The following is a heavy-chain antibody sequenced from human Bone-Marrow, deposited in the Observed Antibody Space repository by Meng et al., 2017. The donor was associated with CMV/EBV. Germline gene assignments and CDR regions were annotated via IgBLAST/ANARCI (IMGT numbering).Heavy chain of an antibody. V-gene: IGHV3-74*01. CDR1: GFIFSTYW. CDR3: ATLIGSSRNY. J-gene: IGHJ4*02. Sequence: LSCAASGFIFSTYWMHWVRQAPGKGLVWVSRIDTDGSTTTYADSVKGRFTISRDNAKNTLYLQMNTLRAEDTAVYYCATLIGSSRNYWGQGTLVTVSS. CDR2: IDTDGSTT. D-gene: IGHD1-26*01.